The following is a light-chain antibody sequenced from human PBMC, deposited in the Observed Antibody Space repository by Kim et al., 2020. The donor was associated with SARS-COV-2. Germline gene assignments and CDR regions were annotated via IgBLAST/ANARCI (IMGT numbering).Light chain of an antibody. Sequence: EIVLTQSPATLSLSPGERATLSCRASQSVSNYLPWYQQKPGQAPRLLIYDASNRASGIAARFSGSGSGTDFTLTISSLEPEDFAVYYFQHRANRPPTFGQGTRLEIK. CDR2: DAS. J-gene: IGKJ5*01. V-gene: IGKV3-11*01. CDR1: QSVSNY. CDR3: QHRANRPPT.